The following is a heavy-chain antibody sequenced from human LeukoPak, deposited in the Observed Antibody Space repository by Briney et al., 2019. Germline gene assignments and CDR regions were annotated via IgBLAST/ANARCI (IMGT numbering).Heavy chain of an antibody. CDR3: AKIAGGWFGELLSHYYFDY. Sequence: PGGSLRLSCAASGFTFSSYAMNWVRQAPGKGLEWVSAISGSGGSTYYADSVKGRFTISRDNSKNTLYLQMNSLRAEDTAVYYCAKIAGGWFGELLSHYYFDYWGQGTLVTVSS. D-gene: IGHD3-10*01. J-gene: IGHJ4*02. CDR1: GFTFSSYA. V-gene: IGHV3-23*01. CDR2: ISGSGGST.